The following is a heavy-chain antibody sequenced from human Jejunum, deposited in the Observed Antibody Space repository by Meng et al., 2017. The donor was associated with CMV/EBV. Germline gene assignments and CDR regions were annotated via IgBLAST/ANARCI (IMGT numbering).Heavy chain of an antibody. CDR1: GGTISSNNW. V-gene: IGHV4-4*02. Sequence: QVQLQELGPGLVGPSGAPSLTCAVSGGTISSNNWWSWVRQPPGKGLEWIGEIYDSGSNNYNASVKSRVTISVDKSTNQFSLKLTSVTAADTAVYYCANSYGVRFDPWGPGTLVTVSS. CDR2: IYDSGSN. D-gene: IGHD4-17*01. J-gene: IGHJ5*02. CDR3: ANSYGVRFDP.